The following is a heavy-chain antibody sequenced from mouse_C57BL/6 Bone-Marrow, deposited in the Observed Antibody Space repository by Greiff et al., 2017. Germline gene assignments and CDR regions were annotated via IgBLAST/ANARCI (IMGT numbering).Heavy chain of an antibody. CDR1: GYTFTSYW. CDR3: ARDYYGSSRGWYFDV. CDR2: IDPSDSET. V-gene: IGHV1-52*01. D-gene: IGHD1-1*01. J-gene: IGHJ1*03. Sequence: QVHVKQPGAELVRPGSSVKLSCKASGYTFTSYWMHWVKQRPIQGLEWIGNIDPSDSETHYNQKFKDKATLTVDKSSSTAYMQLSSLTSEDSAVYYCARDYYGSSRGWYFDVWGTGTTVTVSS.